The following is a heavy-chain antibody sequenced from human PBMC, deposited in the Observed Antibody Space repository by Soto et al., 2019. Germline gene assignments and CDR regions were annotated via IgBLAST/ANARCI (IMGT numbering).Heavy chain of an antibody. V-gene: IGHV4-59*01. CDR1: VGSIISGY. D-gene: IGHD2-15*01. Sequence: HVQLQESGPGLVKPSETLSLPCTVSVGSIISGYWSWIRQPPGKGLEWIGYISYSGNTNYIPSLKTRVTMSTEKPKPQVPRSLSSLTTADTAVYYCGGLRGYAGSPIDYWGQGTLVTVSS. CDR3: GGLRGYAGSPIDY. CDR2: ISYSGNT. J-gene: IGHJ4*02.